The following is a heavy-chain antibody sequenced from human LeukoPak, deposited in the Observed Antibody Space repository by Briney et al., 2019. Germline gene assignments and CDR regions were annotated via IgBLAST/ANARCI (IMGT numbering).Heavy chain of an antibody. Sequence: GGSLRLSCAATGFSFSDYYMNWFRQVPGKGLEWISYISNSGGAMFYADSVKGRFTVSRDNARNSLYLQMTSLRVEDTAVYYCAKDVDGSVPDAFDIWGQGTMVSVSS. CDR1: GFSFSDYY. CDR3: AKDVDGSVPDAFDI. D-gene: IGHD3-10*01. CDR2: ISNSGGAM. V-gene: IGHV3-11*01. J-gene: IGHJ3*02.